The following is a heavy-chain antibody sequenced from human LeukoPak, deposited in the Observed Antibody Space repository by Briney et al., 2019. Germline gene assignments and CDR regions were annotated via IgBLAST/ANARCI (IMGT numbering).Heavy chain of an antibody. D-gene: IGHD2-15*01. CDR3: AKEATGVVAATSDWFDP. CDR1: GFTFSSYS. J-gene: IGHJ5*02. CDR2: ISSSSSYI. Sequence: GGSLRLSCAASGFTFSSYSMNWVRQAPGKGLEWVSSISSSSSYIYYADSVKGRFTISRDNAKNSLYLQMNSLRAEDTAVYYCAKEATGVVAATSDWFDPWGQGTLVTVSS. V-gene: IGHV3-21*04.